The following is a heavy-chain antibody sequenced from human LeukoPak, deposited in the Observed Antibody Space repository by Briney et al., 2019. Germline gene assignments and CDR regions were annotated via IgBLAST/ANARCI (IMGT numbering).Heavy chain of an antibody. CDR2: IYHSGST. D-gene: IGHD3-22*01. CDR3: ARDHYYDTSGYYLLSLYYFDS. J-gene: IGHJ4*02. CDR1: GGSISSSSYY. V-gene: IGHV4-39*07. Sequence: SETLSLTCTVSGGSISSSSYYWGWIRPPPGKGLEWIGSIYHSGSTSYNPSLKSRVTISVDTSKNQFSLNLSSVSAADTAVYYCARDHYYDTSGYYLLSLYYFDSWGQGTLVTVSS.